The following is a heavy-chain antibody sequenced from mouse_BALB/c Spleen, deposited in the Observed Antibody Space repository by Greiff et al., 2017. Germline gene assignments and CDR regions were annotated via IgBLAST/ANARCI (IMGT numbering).Heavy chain of an antibody. D-gene: IGHD1-1*01. CDR2: ISSGGST. V-gene: IGHV5-6-5*01. J-gene: IGHJ3*01. Sequence: EVMLMESGGGLVKPGGSLKLSCAASGFTFSSYAMSWVRQTPEKRLEWVASISSGGSTYYPDSVKGRFTISRDNARNILYLQMSSLRSEDTAMYYCARAGSSPWFAYWGQGTLVTVSA. CDR1: GFTFSSYA. CDR3: ARAGSSPWFAY.